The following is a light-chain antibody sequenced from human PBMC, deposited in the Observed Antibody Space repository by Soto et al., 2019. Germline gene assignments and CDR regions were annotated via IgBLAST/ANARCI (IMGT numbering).Light chain of an antibody. Sequence: DIQITQSPSSLSSSILDRFTITCRAGQSIDNYLNWYQQKPGKVPNLLIYATSSLQSGVPSRFSGSGSGTEFTLTISSLQREDFAIYYCQQSYSSTWTFGQGTKVDIK. CDR3: QQSYSSTWT. J-gene: IGKJ1*01. V-gene: IGKV1-39*01. CDR1: QSIDNY. CDR2: ATS.